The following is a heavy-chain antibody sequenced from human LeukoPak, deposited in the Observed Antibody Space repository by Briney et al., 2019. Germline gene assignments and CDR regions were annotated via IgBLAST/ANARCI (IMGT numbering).Heavy chain of an antibody. J-gene: IGHJ4*02. V-gene: IGHV3-30-3*01. CDR1: GFTFSSYA. CDR3: ARSYYYDSSAYWGDY. CDR2: LSYDGSNQ. Sequence: PGGSLRLSCAASGFTFSSYAMHWVRQAPGGGLEGVAVLSYDGSNQYYADSVKGRFTISRDNSKNTLYLQMNSLRGEDTAVYYCARSYYYDSSAYWGDYWGQGTLVTASS. D-gene: IGHD3-22*01.